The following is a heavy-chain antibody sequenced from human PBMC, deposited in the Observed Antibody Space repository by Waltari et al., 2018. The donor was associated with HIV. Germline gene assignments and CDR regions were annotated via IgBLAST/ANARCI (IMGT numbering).Heavy chain of an antibody. CDR1: GTSMKSLCTWMRQPPFYS. J-gene: IGHJ5*02. Sequence: QLHESGPGLVEASETLSLTCIVSGTSMKSLCTWMRQPPFYSWNWIRHFPGRGLEWIGMDSDTGDTAYIPSLQGRVNISLDAANNEFSLKLTAATSADTALYFCARGRVVDYKGGGFDPWGQG. D-gene: IGHD3-22*01. CDR2: DSDTGDT. CDR3: ARGRVVDYKGGGFDP. V-gene: IGHV4-61*01.